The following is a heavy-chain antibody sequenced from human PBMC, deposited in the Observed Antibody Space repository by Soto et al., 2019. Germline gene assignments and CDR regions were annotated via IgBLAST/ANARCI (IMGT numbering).Heavy chain of an antibody. D-gene: IGHD3-16*02. V-gene: IGHV3-23*01. Sequence: GGSLRLSCAASGFTFSSYAMSWVRQAPGKGLEWVSAISGSGGSTYYADSVKGRFTISRDNSKNTLYLQMNSLRAEDTAVYYCAKNMITFGGVIVKSAFDIWGQGTMVTVSS. CDR1: GFTFSSYA. CDR2: ISGSGGST. J-gene: IGHJ3*02. CDR3: AKNMITFGGVIVKSAFDI.